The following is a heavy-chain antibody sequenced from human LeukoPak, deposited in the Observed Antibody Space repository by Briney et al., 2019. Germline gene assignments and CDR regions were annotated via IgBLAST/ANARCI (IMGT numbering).Heavy chain of an antibody. Sequence: GGSLRLSCAASGFTFSSYAMSWFRQAPGRGLEWVSAIDGSGSSTYYADSVKGRFTISRDNSKNTLYLQMNSLRAEDTAIYYCAKDRRLPWDYFDSWGQETLVTVSS. D-gene: IGHD5-12*01. J-gene: IGHJ4*02. CDR3: AKDRRLPWDYFDS. V-gene: IGHV3-23*01. CDR1: GFTFSSYA. CDR2: IDGSGSST.